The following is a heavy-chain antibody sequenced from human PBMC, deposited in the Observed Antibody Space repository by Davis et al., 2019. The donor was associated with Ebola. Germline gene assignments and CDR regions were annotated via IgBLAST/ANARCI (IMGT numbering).Heavy chain of an antibody. V-gene: IGHV7-4-1*02. CDR3: AGGAWTAYSSSWYDY. Sequence: AASVKVSCKASGYTFTNYAMNWVRQAPGQGLEWMGWINTNTGNPTYAQGFTGRFVFSLDTSVSTAYLQISSLKAEDTAVYYCAGGAWTAYSSSWYDYWGQGTLVTVSS. J-gene: IGHJ4*02. CDR2: INTNTGNP. CDR1: GYTFTNYA. D-gene: IGHD6-13*01.